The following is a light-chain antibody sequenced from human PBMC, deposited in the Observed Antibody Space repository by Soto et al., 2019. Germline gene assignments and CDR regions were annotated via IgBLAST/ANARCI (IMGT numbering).Light chain of an antibody. CDR2: DAS. CDR1: QSVGSY. J-gene: IGKJ4*01. V-gene: IGKV3-11*01. CDR3: QQRSTWPLT. Sequence: EIVLTQSPATLSLSPGERAIVSCRASQSVGSYLAWYQQKPGQAPRLLIYDASNRATGIPARFSGSGSGTDSTLTISTLEPEDFAVYFCQQRSTWPLTFGGGTKVEIK.